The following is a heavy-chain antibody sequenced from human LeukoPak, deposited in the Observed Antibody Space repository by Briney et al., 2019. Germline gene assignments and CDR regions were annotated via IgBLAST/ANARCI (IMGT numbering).Heavy chain of an antibody. Sequence: PSETLSLTCTVSGGSISSSSYYWGWIRQPPGKELEWIGSIYYSGSTYYNPSLKSRVTISVDTSKNQFSLKLSSVTAADTAVYYCARGVYYYDSSGYNYFDYWGQGTLVTVSS. CDR3: ARGVYYYDSSGYNYFDY. V-gene: IGHV4-39*01. CDR1: GGSISSSSYY. CDR2: IYYSGST. J-gene: IGHJ4*02. D-gene: IGHD3-22*01.